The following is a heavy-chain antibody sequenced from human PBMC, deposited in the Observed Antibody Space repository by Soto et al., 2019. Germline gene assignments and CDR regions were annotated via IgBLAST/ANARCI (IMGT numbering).Heavy chain of an antibody. J-gene: IGHJ6*02. Sequence: GSLRLSCAASGFNFSNYGMHWVRQAPGKGLEWVAVISYDGNNKYYADSVKGRFTISRDNSKNTLYLQMNSLRAEDTAVYYCARVEVTGPYYYYGMDVWGQGTTVTAP. CDR3: ARVEVTGPYYYYGMDV. CDR1: GFNFSNYG. V-gene: IGHV3-30*03. D-gene: IGHD1-20*01. CDR2: ISYDGNNK.